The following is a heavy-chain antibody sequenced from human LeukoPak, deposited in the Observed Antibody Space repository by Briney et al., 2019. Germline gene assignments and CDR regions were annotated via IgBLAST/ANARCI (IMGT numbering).Heavy chain of an antibody. Sequence: PGGSLRLSCAVSGFTVSRNYMSWVRQAPGKGLEWVSVIYSGGSTYYADSVKGRFTISRDNSKNTLYLQMNSLRAEDTAVYYCARSGAFNYGMDVWGQGTTVTVSS. CDR2: IYSGGST. J-gene: IGHJ6*02. CDR1: GFTVSRNY. D-gene: IGHD1-26*01. CDR3: ARSGAFNYGMDV. V-gene: IGHV3-53*01.